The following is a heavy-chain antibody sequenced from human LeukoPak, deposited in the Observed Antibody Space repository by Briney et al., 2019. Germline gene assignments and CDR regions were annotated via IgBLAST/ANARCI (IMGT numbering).Heavy chain of an antibody. V-gene: IGHV3-23*01. J-gene: IGHJ4*02. D-gene: IGHD6-6*01. CDR1: GFTFSSYG. Sequence: GGSLRLSCAASGFTFSSYGMSWVRQASGMRLEWVSAITDSGSSTYYADSVKGRFTISRDNSKNTLYLEMNSLRAEDTALYYCAKRVPYSSSSVYFDFWGQGTLVTVSS. CDR2: ITDSGSST. CDR3: AKRVPYSSSSVYFDF.